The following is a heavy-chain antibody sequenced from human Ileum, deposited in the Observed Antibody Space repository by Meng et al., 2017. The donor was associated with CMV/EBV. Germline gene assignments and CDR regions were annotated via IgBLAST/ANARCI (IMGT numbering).Heavy chain of an antibody. D-gene: IGHD4/OR15-4a*01. Sequence: VSGGSVSSNSFYWGWFRQTPEKGLDWIGSIYFTGATYYSPSLKSRATISVDSSKNHFSLRLTSVTAADTAVYYRARRVAGLGANFDSWGQGTLVTVSS. CDR1: GGSVSSNSFY. V-gene: IGHV4-39*02. CDR2: IYFTGAT. CDR3: ARRVAGLGANFDS. J-gene: IGHJ4*02.